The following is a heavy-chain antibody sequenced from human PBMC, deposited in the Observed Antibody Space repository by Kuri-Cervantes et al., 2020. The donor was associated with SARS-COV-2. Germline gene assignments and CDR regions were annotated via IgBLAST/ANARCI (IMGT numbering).Heavy chain of an antibody. CDR1: GYSFTSYW. Sequence: GSLRLSCKGSGYSFTSYWIGWVRQMPGKGLEWMGIIYPGDSDTRYSPSFQGQVTISADKSISTAYLQWSSLKASDTAMYYCARHAPPDPYGDIDYWGQGTLVTVSS. D-gene: IGHD4-17*01. CDR2: IYPGDSDT. CDR3: ARHAPPDPYGDIDY. V-gene: IGHV5-51*01. J-gene: IGHJ4*02.